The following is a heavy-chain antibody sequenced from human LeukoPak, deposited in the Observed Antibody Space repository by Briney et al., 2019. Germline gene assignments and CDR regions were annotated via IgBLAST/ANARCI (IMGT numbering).Heavy chain of an antibody. V-gene: IGHV3-30*04. CDR2: ISYDGSNK. J-gene: IGHJ4*02. CDR1: GFTFSSYA. Sequence: GRSLRLSCAASGFTFSSYAMHWVRQAPGKGLEWVAVISYDGSNKYYADSVKGRFTISRDNSKNTLYLQMNSLRAEDTAVYYCARATTYDILTGYFDYWGQGTLVTVSS. D-gene: IGHD3-9*01. CDR3: ARATTYDILTGYFDY.